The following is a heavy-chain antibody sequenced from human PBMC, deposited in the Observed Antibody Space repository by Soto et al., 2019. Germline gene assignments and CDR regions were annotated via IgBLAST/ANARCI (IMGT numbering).Heavy chain of an antibody. D-gene: IGHD4-17*01. V-gene: IGHV3-30*18. J-gene: IGHJ4*02. CDR3: AKSGSMTTVTTGFLSY. CDR2: ISYDGSNK. CDR1: GFTFSSYG. Sequence: QVQLVESGGGVVQPGRSLRLSCAASGFTFSSYGMHWVRQAPGKGLEWVAVISYDGSNKYYADSVKGRFTISRDNSKNTLYRQMNSLRAEDTAVYYCAKSGSMTTVTTGFLSYWGQGTLVTVSS.